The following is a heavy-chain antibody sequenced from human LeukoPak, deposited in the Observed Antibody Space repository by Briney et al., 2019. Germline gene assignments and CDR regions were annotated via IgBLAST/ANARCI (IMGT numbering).Heavy chain of an antibody. Sequence: ASVKVSCKASGGTFSSYAISWVRQAPGQGLEWMGWISAYNGNTNYAQKLQGRVTMTTDTSTSTAYMELRSLRSDDTAVYYCARLGGVVTPFDYWGQGTLVTVSS. J-gene: IGHJ4*02. CDR2: ISAYNGNT. CDR1: GGTFSSYA. D-gene: IGHD3-3*01. CDR3: ARLGGVVTPFDY. V-gene: IGHV1-18*01.